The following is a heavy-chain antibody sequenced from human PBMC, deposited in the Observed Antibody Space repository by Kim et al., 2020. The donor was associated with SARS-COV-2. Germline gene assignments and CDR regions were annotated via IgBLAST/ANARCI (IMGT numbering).Heavy chain of an antibody. CDR2: IDPRGTPT. D-gene: IGHD2-21*01. Sequence: GGSLRLSCVTSGFTFTSYWMHWVRQAPGKGLEWVSRIDPRGTPTDYVDSVKDRFTISSDNTKNTLFLQMNGLRVEDTAVYSCARHSDGRRFAWGQVTLVT. CDR1: GFTFTSYW. CDR3: ARHSDGRRFA. V-gene: IGHV3-74*01. J-gene: IGHJ1*01.